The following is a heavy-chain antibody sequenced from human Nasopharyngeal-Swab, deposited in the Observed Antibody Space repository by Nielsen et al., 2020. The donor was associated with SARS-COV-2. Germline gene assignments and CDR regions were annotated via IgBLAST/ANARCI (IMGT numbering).Heavy chain of an antibody. CDR2: ISSSSSYI. J-gene: IGHJ4*02. CDR1: GFTLSSYS. Sequence: GGSLRLSCAASGFTLSSYSMNWVRQAPGKGLEWVSSISSSSSYIYYADSVKGRFTISRDKAKNSLYLQMNSLRAEDTAVYYCARDTTYDFWSGYYRGLDYWGQGTLVTVSS. D-gene: IGHD3-3*01. V-gene: IGHV3-21*01. CDR3: ARDTTYDFWSGYYRGLDY.